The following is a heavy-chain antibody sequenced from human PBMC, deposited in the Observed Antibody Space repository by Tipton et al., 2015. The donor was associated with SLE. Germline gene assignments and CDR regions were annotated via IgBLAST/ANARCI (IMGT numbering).Heavy chain of an antibody. CDR3: ASHGGNDFWRGNWFDP. V-gene: IGHV4-34*01. J-gene: IGHJ5*02. CDR2: INHSGST. D-gene: IGHD3-3*01. CDR1: GGSFSGYY. Sequence: TLSLTCAVYGGSFSGYYWSWIRQPPGKGLEWLGEINHSGSTNYNPSLKSRVTISVDTSKNQFSLKLSSVTAADTAVFYCASHGGNDFWRGNWFDPWGQGALVTVSS.